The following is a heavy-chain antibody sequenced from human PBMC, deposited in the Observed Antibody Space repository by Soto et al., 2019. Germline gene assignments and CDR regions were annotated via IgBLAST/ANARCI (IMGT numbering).Heavy chain of an antibody. CDR3: ARYHIAATMYGYYYYGMDV. J-gene: IGHJ6*02. V-gene: IGHV1-18*01. CDR2: ISAYNGNT. CDR1: GYTFTSYG. Sequence: GASVKVSFKASGYTFTSYGISWLRQAPGQGLEWMGWISAYNGNTNYAQKLQGRVTMTTDTSTSTAYMELRSLRSDDTAVYYCARYHIAATMYGYYYYGMDVWGQGTTVTVSS. D-gene: IGHD5-12*01.